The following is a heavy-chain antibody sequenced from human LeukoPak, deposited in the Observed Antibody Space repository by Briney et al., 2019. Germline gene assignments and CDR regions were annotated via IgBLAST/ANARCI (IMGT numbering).Heavy chain of an antibody. CDR2: IRSKANRYAT. J-gene: IGHJ4*02. D-gene: IGHD1-26*01. CDR3: STLVGGTTSGLHY. CDR1: GFTFSGSV. V-gene: IGHV3-73*01. Sequence: GGSLRLSCAASGFTFSGSVMHWVRQAAGKGVEWVGLIRSKANRYATVYAASVIGRFTISRDDSKNTAYLQMNSLKTEDTAVFYCSTLVGGTTSGLHYWGQGTLVTVSS.